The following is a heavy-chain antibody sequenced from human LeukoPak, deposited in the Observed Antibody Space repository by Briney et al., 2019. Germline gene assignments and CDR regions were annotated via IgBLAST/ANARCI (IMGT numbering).Heavy chain of an antibody. CDR3: ARAPYSSSWYGLNWFDP. CDR2: ISSSSSYI. Sequence: GSLRLSCAASGFTFSSYSMNWVRQAPGKGLEWVSSISSSSSYIYYADSVKGRFTISRDNAKNSLYLQMNSLRAEDTAVYYCARAPYSSSWYGLNWFDPWGQGTLVTVSS. CDR1: GFTFSSYS. D-gene: IGHD6-13*01. J-gene: IGHJ5*02. V-gene: IGHV3-21*01.